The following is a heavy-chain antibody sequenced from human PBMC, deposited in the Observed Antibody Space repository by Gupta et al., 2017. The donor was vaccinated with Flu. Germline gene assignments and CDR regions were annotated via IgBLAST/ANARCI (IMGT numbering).Heavy chain of an antibody. Sequence: SGSTYYNPSLKSRITMSVDTPKNKFSLKLRSVTAADTAVYYCARHGDSSGYFGDYYYYMDVWGKGTTVTVSS. CDR3: ARHGDSSGYFGDYYYYMDV. CDR2: SGST. D-gene: IGHD3-22*01. V-gene: IGHV4-39*01. J-gene: IGHJ6*03.